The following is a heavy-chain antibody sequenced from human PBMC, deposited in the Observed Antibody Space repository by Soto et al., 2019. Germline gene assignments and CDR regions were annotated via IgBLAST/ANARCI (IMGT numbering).Heavy chain of an antibody. CDR2: INPNSGGT. CDR1: GYTFSDYY. Sequence: QVQLVQSGAEVKKPGASVKVSCKASGYTFSDYYMHCVRQAPGEGLEWMGWINPNSGGTNYAQKFQGRVTMTRDTSISTAYMELSRLTPDDTARYYCARGYYHSGSQYVLDYWGQGALVTVSP. J-gene: IGHJ4*02. D-gene: IGHD3-10*01. V-gene: IGHV1-2*02. CDR3: ARGYYHSGSQYVLDY.